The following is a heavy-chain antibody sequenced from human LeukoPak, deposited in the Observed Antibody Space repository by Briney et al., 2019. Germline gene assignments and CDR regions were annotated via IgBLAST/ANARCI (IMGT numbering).Heavy chain of an antibody. CDR3: ARVGYCSSTSCHYFDY. Sequence: SVKVSCKASGGTFSSYAISWVRQAPGQGLEWMGGIIPIFGTANYTQKFQGRVTITADESTSTAYMELSSLRSEDTAVYYCARVGYCSSTSCHYFDYWGQGTLVTVSS. CDR1: GGTFSSYA. J-gene: IGHJ4*02. CDR2: IIPIFGTA. V-gene: IGHV1-69*01. D-gene: IGHD2-2*01.